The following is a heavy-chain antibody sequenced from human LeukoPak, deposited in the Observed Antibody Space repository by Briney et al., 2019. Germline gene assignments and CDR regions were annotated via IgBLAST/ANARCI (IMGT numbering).Heavy chain of an antibody. CDR2: ISSSSSYI. Sequence: GGSLRLSCAASGFTFSSYSMNWVRQAPGKGLEWVSSISSSSSYIYYADSVKGRFTISRDNSKNTLYLQMNSLRAEDTAVYYCARDSWGAAADQAAPGDPFDYWGQGTLVTVSS. CDR1: GFTFSSYS. V-gene: IGHV3-21*01. CDR3: ARDSWGAAADQAAPGDPFDY. D-gene: IGHD6-13*01. J-gene: IGHJ4*02.